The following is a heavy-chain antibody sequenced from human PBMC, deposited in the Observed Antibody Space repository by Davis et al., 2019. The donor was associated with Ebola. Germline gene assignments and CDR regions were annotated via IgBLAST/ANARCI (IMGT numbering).Heavy chain of an antibody. D-gene: IGHD3-16*01. CDR2: IIPLFGTT. CDR1: GGTFSNFA. V-gene: IGHV1-69*05. J-gene: IGHJ4*02. CDR3: ARWDGGLDY. Sequence: SVKVSCKASGGTFSNFAISWVRQAPGQGLEWMGGIIPLFGTTNYAQNFKGRVTMTRDTSTSTVYMELSSLRSEDTAVYYCARWDGGLDYWGQGTLVTVSS.